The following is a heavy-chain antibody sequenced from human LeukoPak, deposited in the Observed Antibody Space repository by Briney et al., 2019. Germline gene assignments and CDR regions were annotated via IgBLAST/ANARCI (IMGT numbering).Heavy chain of an antibody. CDR3: EKGSVAVAVFYY. J-gene: IGHJ4*02. V-gene: IGHV3-23*01. Sequence: GGSLRLSCAASGFTFSSYTMSWVRQAPGKGLEWVSAITGSGGSTYYADSVKGRFTISRDTSKNTLDLQMNSLNAAATAEYSCEKGSVAVAVFYYCGQGTLVTVSP. D-gene: IGHD2-15*01. CDR2: ITGSGGST. CDR1: GFTFSSYT.